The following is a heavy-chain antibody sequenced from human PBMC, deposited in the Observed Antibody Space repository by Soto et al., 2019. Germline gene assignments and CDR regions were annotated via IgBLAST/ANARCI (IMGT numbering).Heavy chain of an antibody. CDR1: GFTFSSYS. V-gene: IGHV3-21*01. CDR3: ARSGYSYGASDY. D-gene: IGHD5-12*01. Sequence: GGSLRLSCAASGFTFSSYSMNWVRQAPGKGLEWVSSISSGSGYIYYADSVKGRFTISRDNAKNSLYLQMNSLRAEDTAVYYCARSGYSYGASDYWGQGTLVTAPQ. J-gene: IGHJ4*02. CDR2: ISSGSGYI.